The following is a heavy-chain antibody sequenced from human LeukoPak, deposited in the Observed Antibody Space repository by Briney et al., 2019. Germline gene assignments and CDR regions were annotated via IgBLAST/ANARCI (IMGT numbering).Heavy chain of an antibody. Sequence: ASVKVSCKASGYTFTSYGISWVRQAPGQGLEWMGWISAYNGNTNYAQKLQGRVTMTTDTSTSTAYMELRSLRSDDTSVYYSARDRSFFGVVIIPYLWGQGTLVTVSS. CDR3: ARDRSFFGVVIIPYL. CDR1: GYTFTSYG. D-gene: IGHD3-3*01. V-gene: IGHV1-18*01. CDR2: ISAYNGNT. J-gene: IGHJ4*02.